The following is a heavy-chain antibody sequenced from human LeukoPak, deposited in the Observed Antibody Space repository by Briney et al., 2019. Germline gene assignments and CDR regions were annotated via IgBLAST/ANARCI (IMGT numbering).Heavy chain of an antibody. CDR2: IYYSGSS. V-gene: IGHV4-59*01. D-gene: IGHD3-22*01. J-gene: IGHJ4*02. CDR1: GGSISGYH. Sequence: SETLSLTCNVSGGSISGYHWSWIRQPPGKGLEWLGYIYYSGSSNYNPSLKSRVTMSADTSKNQFSLKLSSVTAADTAVYYCASTSIYYYDSRGYFDYWGQGTLVTVSS. CDR3: ASTSIYYYDSRGYFDY.